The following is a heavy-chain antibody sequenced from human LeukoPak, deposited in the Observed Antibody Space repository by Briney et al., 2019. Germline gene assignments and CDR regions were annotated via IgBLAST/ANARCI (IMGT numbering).Heavy chain of an antibody. V-gene: IGHV3-48*03. CDR3: ARLGYCSTGSCYSLDC. D-gene: IGHD2-15*01. J-gene: IGHJ4*02. Sequence: GGSLRLSCEASGFTFSSYEMNWGRQAPGKGLEWISYIISSGKTVFYADSVKGRFTISGDNAKNSLFLQVNSLRAEDTALYYCARLGYCSTGSCYSLDCWGQGTLVTVSS. CDR2: IISSGKTV. CDR1: GFTFSSYE.